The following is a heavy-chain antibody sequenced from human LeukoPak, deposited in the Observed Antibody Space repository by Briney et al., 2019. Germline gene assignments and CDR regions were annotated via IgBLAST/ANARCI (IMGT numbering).Heavy chain of an antibody. CDR2: IYTSGST. D-gene: IGHD3-16*02. CDR1: GGSISSYY. V-gene: IGHV4-4*07. J-gene: IGHJ4*02. CDR3: ARSLRLGELSSFDY. Sequence: SETLSLTCTVSGGSISSYYWSWIRQPAGKGLEWIGRIYTSGSTNYNPSLKSRVTMSVDTSKNQFSLKLSSVTAADTAVCYCARSLRLGELSSFDYWGQGTLVTVSS.